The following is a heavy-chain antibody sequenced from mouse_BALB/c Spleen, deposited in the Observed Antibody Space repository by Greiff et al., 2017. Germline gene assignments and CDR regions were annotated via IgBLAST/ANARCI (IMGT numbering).Heavy chain of an antibody. V-gene: IGHV5-4*02. Sequence: VHVKQSGGGLVKPGGSLKLSCAASGFTFSDYYMYWVRQTPEKRLEWVATISDGGSYTYYPDSVKGRFTISRANAKNNLYLQMSSLKYEETAMYYCAREGGEDFDYWGQGTTLTVSS. CDR3: AREGGEDFDY. CDR2: ISDGGSYT. J-gene: IGHJ2*01. CDR1: GFTFSDYY.